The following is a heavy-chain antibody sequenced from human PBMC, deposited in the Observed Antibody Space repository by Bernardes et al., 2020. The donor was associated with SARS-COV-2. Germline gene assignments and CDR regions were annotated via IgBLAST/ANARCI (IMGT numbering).Heavy chain of an antibody. V-gene: IGHV3-72*01. Sequence: GRTLRLCCAASGFTFSDHSMDWVRQAPGKGLEWVGRIKNKANSYKTHYAASVKGRFTISRDDSKNGLYLQMNSLKTEDTALYYCTRPATASTSADNWGQGTMVTVSS. CDR3: TRPATASTSADN. J-gene: IGHJ4*02. CDR2: IKNKANSYKT. CDR1: GFTFSDHS.